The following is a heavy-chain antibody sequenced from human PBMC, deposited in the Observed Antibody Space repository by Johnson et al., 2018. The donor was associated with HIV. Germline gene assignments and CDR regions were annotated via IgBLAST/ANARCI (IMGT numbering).Heavy chain of an antibody. D-gene: IGHD3-16*01. Sequence: QVQLVESGGGVVQPGGSLRLSCAASGFSLSSYAMHWVRQATGKGLAWVAVISYGGSNKYYADSVRGRFTISRDNSKNTLYLQTNSLGPEDTAVYYCAVKLGLNDAFDIWGQGTMVTVSS. V-gene: IGHV3-30-3*02. CDR1: GFSLSSYA. CDR3: AVKLGLNDAFDI. CDR2: ISYGGSNK. J-gene: IGHJ3*02.